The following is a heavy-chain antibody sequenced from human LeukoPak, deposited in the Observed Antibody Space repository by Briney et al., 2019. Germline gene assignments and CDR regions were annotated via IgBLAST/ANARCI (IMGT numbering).Heavy chain of an antibody. Sequence: GGSLRLSCAVSGFTFSDYSMIWARQAPGRGLEFVSSMSGGGSYIFYADSLKGRFTISRDNAKGSLYLQMNSLRAEDTAVYYCAKGDHASSWYTAIDYWGQGALVTVSS. CDR1: GFTFSDYS. V-gene: IGHV3-21*01. J-gene: IGHJ4*02. CDR3: AKGDHASSWYTAIDY. D-gene: IGHD6-13*01. CDR2: MSGGGSYI.